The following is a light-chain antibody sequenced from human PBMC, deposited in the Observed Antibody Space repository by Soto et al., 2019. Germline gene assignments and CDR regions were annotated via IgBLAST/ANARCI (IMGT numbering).Light chain of an antibody. J-gene: IGKJ1*01. CDR1: QSVSSSY. CDR3: QQLGT. Sequence: EIVLTQSPGTLSLSPGERATLSCRASQSVSSSYLAWYQQKPGQAPRLLIYGASSRATGIPDRFSARGSGTDFTLTISRQEPEEFAVYYCQQLGTFGEGTKVEIK. CDR2: GAS. V-gene: IGKV3-20*01.